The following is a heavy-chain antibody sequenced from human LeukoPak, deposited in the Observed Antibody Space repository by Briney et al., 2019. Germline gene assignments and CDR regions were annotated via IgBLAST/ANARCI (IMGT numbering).Heavy chain of an antibody. J-gene: IGHJ3*02. Sequence: GGSLRLSCAASGFTFSSYSMNWVRQAPGKGLEWVLYISSSSSTIYYADSVKGRFTISRDNAKNSLYLQMNSLRAEDTAVYYCAREGPNDAFDIWGQGTMVTVSS. V-gene: IGHV3-48*01. CDR2: ISSSSSTI. CDR3: AREGPNDAFDI. CDR1: GFTFSSYS.